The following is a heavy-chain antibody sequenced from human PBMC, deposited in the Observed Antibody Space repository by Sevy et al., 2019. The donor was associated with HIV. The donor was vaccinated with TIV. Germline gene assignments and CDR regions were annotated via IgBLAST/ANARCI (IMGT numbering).Heavy chain of an antibody. D-gene: IGHD2-15*01. J-gene: IGHJ4*02. V-gene: IGHV3-23*01. CDR2: ISGSGGST. CDR3: AKGSYCSGGSCYGGIFDY. Sequence: GGSLRLSCAASGFTFSSYAMSWVRQAPGKGLEWVSAISGSGGSTYYADSVKGRFTISRDNSKNTLYLQMNSLRAEDTDVYYCAKGSYCSGGSCYGGIFDYWGQGTLVTVSS. CDR1: GFTFSSYA.